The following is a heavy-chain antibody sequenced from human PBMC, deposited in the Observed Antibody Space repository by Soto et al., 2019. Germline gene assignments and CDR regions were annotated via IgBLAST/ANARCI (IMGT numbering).Heavy chain of an antibody. CDR1: GYTYTSYD. V-gene: IGHV1-8*01. J-gene: IGHJ4*02. D-gene: IGHD2-15*01. CDR2: LSSNSGNT. Sequence: APVKVSRKGSGYTYTSYDSNWVRHAAGQVLEWMGWLSSNSGNTVYAQKFQGRVTMTRNTSISTAYMELSSLRSEDTALYYCSSSQPALLGYWGQGTLVTVPS. CDR3: SSSQPALLGY.